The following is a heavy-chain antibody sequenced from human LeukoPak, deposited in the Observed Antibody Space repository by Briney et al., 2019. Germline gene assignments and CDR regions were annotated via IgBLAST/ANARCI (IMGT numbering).Heavy chain of an antibody. V-gene: IGHV4-39*07. CDR2: IYYSGST. CDR1: GGSISSSSYY. J-gene: IGHJ4*02. D-gene: IGHD6-19*01. CDR3: ARERRTRYSSGWAYFDY. Sequence: SETLSLTCTVSGGSISSSSYYWGWIRQPPGTGLEWIGSIYYSGSTYYNPSLKSRVTISVDTSKDQFSLKLSSVTAADTAVYYCARERRTRYSSGWAYFDYWGQGTLVTVSS.